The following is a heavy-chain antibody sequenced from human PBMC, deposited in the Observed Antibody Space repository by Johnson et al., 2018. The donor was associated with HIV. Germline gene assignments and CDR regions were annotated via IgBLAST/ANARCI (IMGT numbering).Heavy chain of an antibody. Sequence: VESGGGLVQPGGSLRLSCAASGFTFSSYAMSWVRQAPGKGLEWVSAISGSGGSTYYADSVKGRFTISRDNSKNTLYLQMNSLRAEDTAVYYCAKSAPFYYDSPADAFDIWGQGTMVTVSS. CDR1: GFTFSSYA. J-gene: IGHJ3*02. D-gene: IGHD3-22*01. CDR2: ISGSGGST. V-gene: IGHV3-23*04. CDR3: AKSAPFYYDSPADAFDI.